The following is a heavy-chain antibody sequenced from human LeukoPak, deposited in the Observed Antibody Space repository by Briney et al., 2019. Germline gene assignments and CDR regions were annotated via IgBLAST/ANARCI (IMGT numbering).Heavy chain of an antibody. CDR1: GGSFSGYY. Sequence: PSETLSLTCAVYGGSFSGYYWSWIRQPPGKGREWIREINHSGSTNYNPSLKSRVTISVDTSKNQFSLKLSSVTAADTAVYYCASSPVDTAMGVDYWGQGTLVTVSS. CDR2: INHSGST. CDR3: ASSPVDTAMGVDY. J-gene: IGHJ4*02. D-gene: IGHD5-18*01. V-gene: IGHV4-34*01.